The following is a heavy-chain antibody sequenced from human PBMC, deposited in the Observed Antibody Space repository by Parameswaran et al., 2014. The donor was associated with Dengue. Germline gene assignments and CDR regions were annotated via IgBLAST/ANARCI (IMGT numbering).Heavy chain of an antibody. D-gene: IGHD5-24*01. CDR2: IYYSGST. CDR3: ARGQSNWFDP. J-gene: IGHJ5*02. V-gene: IGHV4-59*13. Sequence: PGKGLEWIGYIYYSGSTNYNPSLKSRVTISVDTSKNQFSLKLSSVTAADTAVYYCARGQSNWFDPWGQGTLVTVSS.